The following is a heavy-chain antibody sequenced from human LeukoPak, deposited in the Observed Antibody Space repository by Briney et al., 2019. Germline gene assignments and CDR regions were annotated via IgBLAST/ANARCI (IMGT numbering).Heavy chain of an antibody. D-gene: IGHD2-15*01. J-gene: IGHJ4*02. Sequence: ASVKVSCKASGYTFTSYSISWVRQAPGQGLEWMGWISAYNGNTIYAQKVKGRVTMTTDTSTSTAYMELRSLKSDDTAVYYGARSYYCSGGSCYSDYWGQGTLVTVSS. CDR3: ARSYYCSGGSCYSDY. CDR1: GYTFTSYS. V-gene: IGHV1-18*01. CDR2: ISAYNGNT.